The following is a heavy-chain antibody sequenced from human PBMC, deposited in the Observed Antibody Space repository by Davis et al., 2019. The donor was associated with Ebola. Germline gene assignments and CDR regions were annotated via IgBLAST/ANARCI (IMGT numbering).Heavy chain of an antibody. J-gene: IGHJ6*02. D-gene: IGHD2-15*01. CDR2: ISSSSAYI. Sequence: GESLKISCAASGFTFTSYSMNWVRQAPGKGLEWVSSISSSSAYIYYADSVKGRFTISRDNAKNSLSLQMNSLRADDTAVYYCAREDIVVVVAATDYYYYGMDVWGQGTTVTVSS. CDR1: GFTFTSYS. CDR3: AREDIVVVVAATDYYYYGMDV. V-gene: IGHV3-21*01.